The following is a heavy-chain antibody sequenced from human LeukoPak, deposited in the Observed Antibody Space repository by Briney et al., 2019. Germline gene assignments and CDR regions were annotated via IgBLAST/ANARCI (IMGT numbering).Heavy chain of an antibody. CDR3: ARHSGIAVAGADFDY. Sequence: PSETLSLTCTVPGGSISSYYWSWIRQPPGKGLEWIGYIYYSVSTNYNPSLKSRVTISVDTSKTQFSLKLSSVTAADTAVYYCARHSGIAVAGADFDYWGQGTLVTVSS. CDR1: GGSISSYY. CDR2: IYYSVST. V-gene: IGHV4-59*08. J-gene: IGHJ4*02. D-gene: IGHD6-19*01.